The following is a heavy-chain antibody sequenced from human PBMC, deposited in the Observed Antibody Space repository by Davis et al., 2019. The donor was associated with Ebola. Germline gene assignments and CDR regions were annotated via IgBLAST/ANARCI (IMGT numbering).Heavy chain of an antibody. CDR1: GGSFSGYY. D-gene: IGHD3-10*02. CDR2: INHSGST. V-gene: IGHV4-34*01. J-gene: IGHJ4*02. Sequence: PSDPLSPTFAVYGGSFSGYYWSWIRQPPGKGLEWIGEINHSGSTNYNPSLKSRVTISVDTSKNQFSLKLSSVTAEDTAVYYCASPMLFGELFGYWGQGTLVTVSS. CDR3: ASPMLFGELFGY.